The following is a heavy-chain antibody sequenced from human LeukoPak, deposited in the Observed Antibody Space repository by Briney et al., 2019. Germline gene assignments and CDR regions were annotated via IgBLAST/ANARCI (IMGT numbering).Heavy chain of an antibody. D-gene: IGHD6-19*01. J-gene: IGHJ4*02. V-gene: IGHV1-69*06. Sequence: SVKVSCKASGGTFSSYAISWVRQAPGQGLEWMGGIIPIFGTANYAQKFQGRVTITADKSTSTAYMELSSLRSEDTAVYYCARHKTAVAGVDYWGQGTLVTVSS. CDR1: GGTFSSYA. CDR2: IIPIFGTA. CDR3: ARHKTAVAGVDY.